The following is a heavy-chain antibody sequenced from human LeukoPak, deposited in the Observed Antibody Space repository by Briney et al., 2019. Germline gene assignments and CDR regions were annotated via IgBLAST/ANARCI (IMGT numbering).Heavy chain of an antibody. CDR3: ARGGNDPVDY. V-gene: IGHV3-48*04. CDR2: ISSSSSTM. CDR1: GFTFSTYN. J-gene: IGHJ4*02. Sequence: GGSLRLSCAASGFTFSTYNMNWVRQAPGKGLEWVSYISSSSSTMYYADSVKGRFTISRDNAKNSLYLQMNSLRGEDTAVYYCARGGNDPVDYWGQGTLVTVSS. D-gene: IGHD3-16*01.